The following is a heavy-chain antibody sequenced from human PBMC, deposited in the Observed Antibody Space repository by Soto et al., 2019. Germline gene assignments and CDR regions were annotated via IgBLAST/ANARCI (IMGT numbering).Heavy chain of an antibody. J-gene: IGHJ4*02. CDR1: GYTFTAYP. D-gene: IGHD3-10*01. Sequence: VQLVQSGAEVKKPGASVKVSCRASGYTFTAYPLPWVRQAPGQRLEWMGWINAANGDIGYSREFQGRVPITRDTSASTGYMEVSSLTSEDTAVYYCAKKDYYAAGVYHCDHWGQGTLVTVSS. CDR2: INAANGDI. V-gene: IGHV1-3*01. CDR3: AKKDYYAAGVYHCDH.